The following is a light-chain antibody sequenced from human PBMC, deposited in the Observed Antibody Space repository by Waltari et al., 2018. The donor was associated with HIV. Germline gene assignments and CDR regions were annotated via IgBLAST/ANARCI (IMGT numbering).Light chain of an antibody. V-gene: IGLV1-51*01. Sequence: QSVLTHPPSVSAAPGQQVAVSCSASGSNTGNHSVLCYQQPPGTAPNPLIYDNDKRPSGIPDRFSGSKSGASATLGITGLQTEDEADYYCGTWDSTLSVWVFGGGTKLTVL. J-gene: IGLJ3*02. CDR3: GTWDSTLSVWV. CDR1: GSNTGNHS. CDR2: DND.